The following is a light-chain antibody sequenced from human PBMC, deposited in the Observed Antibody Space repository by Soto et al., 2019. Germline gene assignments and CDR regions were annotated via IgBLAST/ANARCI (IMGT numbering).Light chain of an antibody. Sequence: QSLLTQPPSASGTPGQGVPISCSGITSNIGSNTVNWYQQLPGTAPKLLIYNNNQRPSGVPDRFSGSKSGTSASLAIGGLQSEDEADYYCAAWDDSLNGYVFGTGTKVTVL. CDR2: NNN. CDR1: TSNIGSNT. V-gene: IGLV1-44*01. J-gene: IGLJ1*01. CDR3: AAWDDSLNGYV.